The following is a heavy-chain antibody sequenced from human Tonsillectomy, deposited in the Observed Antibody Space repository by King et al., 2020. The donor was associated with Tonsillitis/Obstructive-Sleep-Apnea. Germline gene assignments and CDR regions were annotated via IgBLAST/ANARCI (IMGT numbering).Heavy chain of an antibody. D-gene: IGHD3-3*01. Sequence: DVQLVESGGGLVQPGRSLRLSCAASGFTFDDYAMHWVRQAPGKGLEWVSGISWNSGSIGYADSVKGRFTISRDNAKNSLYLQMNSLRAEDTALYYCAKDQSTFWPSYYYMDVWGKGTTVTVSS. CDR2: ISWNSGSI. J-gene: IGHJ6*03. CDR1: GFTFDDYA. V-gene: IGHV3-9*01. CDR3: AKDQSTFWPSYYYMDV.